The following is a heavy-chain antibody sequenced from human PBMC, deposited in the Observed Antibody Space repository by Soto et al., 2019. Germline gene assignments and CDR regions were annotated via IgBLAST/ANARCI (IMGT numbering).Heavy chain of an antibody. CDR2: ISTYKSDT. D-gene: IGHD2-2*01. Sequence: QVQLVQSGAEVKKPGASVKVSCTASGYTFSSYGISWVRQAPGQGLEWMGWISTYKSDTNYGQKFQGRVTMTTDTSTTTAYMELRSLGSDDTAVYYCARDWYCVSTCCHEVFDIWGQGTVVTVSS. J-gene: IGHJ3*02. V-gene: IGHV1-18*01. CDR1: GYTFSSYG. CDR3: ARDWYCVSTCCHEVFDI.